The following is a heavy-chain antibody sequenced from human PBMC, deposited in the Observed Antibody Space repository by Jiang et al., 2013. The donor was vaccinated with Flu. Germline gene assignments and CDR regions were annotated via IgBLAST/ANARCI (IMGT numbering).Heavy chain of an antibody. D-gene: IGHD3-16*01. V-gene: IGHV1-69*06. CDR2: IIPIFGTA. Sequence: KPGASVKVSCKASGGTFSSYAISWVRQAPGQGLEWMGGIIPIFGTANYAQKFQGRVTITADKSTSTAYMELSSLRSEDTAVYYCVAGIAGELSFRRAGGWFDPWGQGTLVTVSS. CDR3: VAGIAGELSFRRAGGWFDP. CDR1: GGTFSSYA. J-gene: IGHJ5*02.